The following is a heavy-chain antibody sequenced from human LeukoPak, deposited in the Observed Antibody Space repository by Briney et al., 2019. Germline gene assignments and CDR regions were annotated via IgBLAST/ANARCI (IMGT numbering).Heavy chain of an antibody. CDR2: ISYDGSNK. D-gene: IGHD6-19*01. V-gene: IGHV3-30*03. CDR1: GFTFSNYW. J-gene: IGHJ4*02. CDR3: ARAALDSSGWYSSVPDY. Sequence: GGSLRLSCAASGFTFSNYWMSWVRQAPGKGLEWVAVISYDGSNKYYADSVKGRFTISRDNSKNTLYLQMNSLRAEDTAVYYCARAALDSSGWYSSVPDYWGQGTLVTVSS.